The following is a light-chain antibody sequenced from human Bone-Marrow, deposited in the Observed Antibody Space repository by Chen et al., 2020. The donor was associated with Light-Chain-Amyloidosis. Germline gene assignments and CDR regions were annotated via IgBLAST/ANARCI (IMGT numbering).Light chain of an antibody. CDR1: SSDVGGYKY. CDR2: EVS. J-gene: IGLJ1*01. Sequence: QSALTQPASVFGSPGQSITISCTGTSSDVGGYKYVSWYQQHPGKAPKPPIYEVSNRPSGISNRFSGSKSSNTASLTISGLQAEDEADYYCSSYTGSSTYVFGTGTKVTVL. V-gene: IGLV2-14*01. CDR3: SSYTGSSTYV.